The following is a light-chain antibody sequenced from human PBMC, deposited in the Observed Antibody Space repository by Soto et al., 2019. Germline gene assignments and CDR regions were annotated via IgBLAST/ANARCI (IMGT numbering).Light chain of an antibody. Sequence: QSVLTQPASVSGSPGQSITISCTGTTSDIGGYNFVSWYQQHPGKAPKLLIYDVRNRPSGVSNRFSGSKSGNTASLTISGPQAEDEADYYCNSYRTISTYVFGSGTKLTVL. V-gene: IGLV2-14*01. J-gene: IGLJ1*01. CDR1: TSDIGGYNF. CDR2: DVR. CDR3: NSYRTISTYV.